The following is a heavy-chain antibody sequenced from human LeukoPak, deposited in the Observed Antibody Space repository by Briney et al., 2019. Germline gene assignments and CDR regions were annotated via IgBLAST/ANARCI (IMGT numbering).Heavy chain of an antibody. D-gene: IGHD5-24*01. V-gene: IGHV3-53*01. CDR3: ARGDGYNFFDY. J-gene: IGHJ4*02. Sequence: GGSLRLSCAVSGFSGTNNYMSWVRQAPGKGLEWVSVFYVGGARYYADSVKGRFTISRDNSENTLYLQMKSLRAEDTAVYYCARGDGYNFFDYWGQGTLVTVPS. CDR2: FYVGGAR. CDR1: GFSGTNNY.